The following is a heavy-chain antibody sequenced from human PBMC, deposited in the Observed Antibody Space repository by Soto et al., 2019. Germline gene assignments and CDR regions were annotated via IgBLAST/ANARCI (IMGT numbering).Heavy chain of an antibody. CDR3: ARHHGPTTSEKWFDP. D-gene: IGHD1-26*01. CDR2: ISTYSGDT. Sequence: QVHLVQSGVEVKTPGASVKVSCQASGYTFFTYDISWVRQAPGQGLEWMGWISTYSGDTKYAQKFKSRVTMTTDTSTTTGYLELRSLRSDDTAVYYCARHHGPTTSEKWFDPWGQGTLVTVSS. J-gene: IGHJ5*02. V-gene: IGHV1-18*01. CDR1: GYTFFTYD.